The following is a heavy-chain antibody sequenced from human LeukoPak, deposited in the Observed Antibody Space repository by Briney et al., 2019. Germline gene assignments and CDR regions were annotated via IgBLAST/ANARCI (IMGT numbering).Heavy chain of an antibody. D-gene: IGHD3-16*02. V-gene: IGHV3-30*18. CDR2: ISYDGSNK. CDR3: AKMGYPFGY. J-gene: IGHJ4*02. CDR1: GFTFSSYG. Sequence: GGSLRLSCAASGFTFSSYGMRWVRQAPGKGLEWVAVISYDGSNKYYADSVKGRFTISRDNSKNTLYLQMNSLRAEDTAVYYCAKMGYPFGYWGQGTLVTVSS.